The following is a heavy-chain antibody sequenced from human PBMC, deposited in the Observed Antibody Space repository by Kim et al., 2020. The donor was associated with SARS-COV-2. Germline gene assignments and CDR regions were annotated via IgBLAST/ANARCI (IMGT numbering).Heavy chain of an antibody. V-gene: IGHV7-4-1*02. CDR1: GYTFTSYA. CDR2: INTNTGNP. CDR3: ARDSDYGDFGVGYYYYYYYMDV. D-gene: IGHD4-17*01. Sequence: ASVKVSCKASGYTFTSYAMNWVRQAPGQGLEWMGWINTNTGNPTYAQGFTGRFVFSLDTSVSTAYLQISSLKAEDTAGYYCARDSDYGDFGVGYYYYYYYMDVWGKGTTVTVSS. J-gene: IGHJ6*03.